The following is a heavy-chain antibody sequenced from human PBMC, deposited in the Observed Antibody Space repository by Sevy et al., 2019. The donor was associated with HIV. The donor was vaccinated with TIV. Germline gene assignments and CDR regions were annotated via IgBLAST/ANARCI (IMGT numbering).Heavy chain of an antibody. J-gene: IGHJ4*02. CDR1: GFSFSDYW. CDR2: MRQDGREK. V-gene: IGHV3-7*03. D-gene: IGHD3-10*01. Sequence: GGSLRLSCEASGFSFSDYWMTWVRQAPGKGLEWVANMRQDGREKYYVDSVKGRFTISRDNAKNSLYLQRNSLRAEDTAVYYCARGVFGSGSRLGLGYWGQGTLVTVSS. CDR3: ARGVFGSGSRLGLGY.